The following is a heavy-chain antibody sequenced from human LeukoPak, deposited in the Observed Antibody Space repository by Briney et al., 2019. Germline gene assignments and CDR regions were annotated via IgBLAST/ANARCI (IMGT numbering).Heavy chain of an antibody. CDR1: GITFSSFW. V-gene: IGHV3-7*05. Sequence: GGSLRLSCAASGITFSSFWMSWVRQAPGKGLEWVANIKQGGSEKYYVDSVKGRFTISRDNAKNSLYLQMNSLRAEDTAVYYCARPIVATNLDYWGQGTLVTVSS. J-gene: IGHJ4*02. D-gene: IGHD5-12*01. CDR3: ARPIVATNLDY. CDR2: IKQGGSEK.